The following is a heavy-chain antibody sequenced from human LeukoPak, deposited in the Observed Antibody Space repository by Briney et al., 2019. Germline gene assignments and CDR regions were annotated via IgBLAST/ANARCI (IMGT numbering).Heavy chain of an antibody. CDR2: INPSGGST. J-gene: IGHJ4*02. V-gene: IGHV1-46*01. Sequence: ASVKVSCKASGYTFTSYYMHWVRQAPGQGLEWMGLINPSGGSTSYAQKFQGRVTMTRDTSTSTVYMELSSLRSEDTAVYYCARDPTPEYLHAQALYYFDYWGQGTLVTVSS. CDR3: ARDPTPEYLHAQALYYFDY. CDR1: GYTFTSYY. D-gene: IGHD2/OR15-2a*01.